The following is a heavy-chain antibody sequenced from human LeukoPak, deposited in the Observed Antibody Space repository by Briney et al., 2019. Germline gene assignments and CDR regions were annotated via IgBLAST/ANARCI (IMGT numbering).Heavy chain of an antibody. CDR1: GGSISSSSYY. CDR3: ARGPPPDFDC. Sequence: PSETLSLTCTVSGGSISSSSYYWGWIRQPPGKGLEWIGSIYYSGSTNYNPSLKSRVTISVDTSKKQFSLKLSSVTAADTAVYYCARGPPPDFDCWGQGTLVTVSS. CDR2: IYYSGST. V-gene: IGHV4-39*07. J-gene: IGHJ4*02.